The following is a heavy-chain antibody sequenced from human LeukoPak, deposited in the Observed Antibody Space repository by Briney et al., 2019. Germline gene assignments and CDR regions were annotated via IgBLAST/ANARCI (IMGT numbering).Heavy chain of an antibody. V-gene: IGHV3-23*01. D-gene: IGHD5-12*01. CDR3: AKWLRSPYFFDS. Sequence: GGSLRLSCATSGFSFSNHAMTWVRQAPGKGLEWVSSLSGSGANTYYADSVTGRFTVSRDNSKNTLYLQMNSLRAEDTAIYYCAKWLRSPYFFDSWGQGTLVTVPS. CDR1: GFSFSNHA. CDR2: LSGSGANT. J-gene: IGHJ4*02.